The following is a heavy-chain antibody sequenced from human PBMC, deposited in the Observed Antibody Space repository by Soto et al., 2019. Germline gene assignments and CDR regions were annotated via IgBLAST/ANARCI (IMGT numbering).Heavy chain of an antibody. CDR1: GGSFSGYY. Sequence: QVQLQQWGAGLLKPSETLSLTCAVYGGSFSGYYWSWIRQPPGKGLEWIGEINHSGSTNYNPSLRSRVTISVDTSKNQFSLNLSSVTAADTAVYYCARRPFIRITTIVVPAGWFDHWGQGTLVTVSS. V-gene: IGHV4-34*01. D-gene: IGHD3-22*01. CDR2: INHSGST. CDR3: ARRPFIRITTIVVPAGWFDH. J-gene: IGHJ5*02.